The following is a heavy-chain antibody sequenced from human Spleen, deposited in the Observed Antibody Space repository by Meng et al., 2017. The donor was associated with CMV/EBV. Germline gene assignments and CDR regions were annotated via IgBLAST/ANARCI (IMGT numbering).Heavy chain of an antibody. D-gene: IGHD2-21*01. CDR1: GFTFGDYA. CDR3: TRVVIYKAYGMDV. V-gene: IGHV3-49*04. J-gene: IGHJ6*02. Sequence: GESLKISCTASGFTFGDYAMNWVRQAPGKGLEWVGFIRSKAYGGTTEYAASVKGRFTISRDDSKTTAYLQMNKLKTEDTAVYYCTRVVIYKAYGMDVWGQGTTVTVSS. CDR2: IRSKAYGGTT.